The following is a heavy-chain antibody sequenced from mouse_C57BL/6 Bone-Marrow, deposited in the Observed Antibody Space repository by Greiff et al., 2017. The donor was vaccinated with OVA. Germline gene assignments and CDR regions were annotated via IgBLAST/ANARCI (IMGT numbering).Heavy chain of an antibody. D-gene: IGHD2-9*01. CDR1: GFTFSDYG. Sequence: EVQLVESGGGLVQPGGSLKLSCAASGFTFSDYGMAWVRQAPRKGPEWVAFLSNLAYSIYYADTVKGRFTISRENAKNTLYLDMSSLRSEDTAMYYCARCPYYGYDPLFDYWGQGTTLTVSS. J-gene: IGHJ2*01. V-gene: IGHV5-15*01. CDR2: LSNLAYSI. CDR3: ARCPYYGYDPLFDY.